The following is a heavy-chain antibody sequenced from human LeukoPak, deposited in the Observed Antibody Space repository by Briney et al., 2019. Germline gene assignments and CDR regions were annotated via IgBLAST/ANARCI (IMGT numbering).Heavy chain of an antibody. CDR3: AGADIVVVPAAPDDLYYYYGMDV. D-gene: IGHD2-2*01. CDR1: GYTFTGYY. J-gene: IGHJ6*02. Sequence: VSVTVSCTASGYTFTGYYMHWVRQAPGQGLEWMGWINPNSGGTNYAQKFQGRVTMTRDTSISTAYMELSRLRSDDTAVYYCAGADIVVVPAAPDDLYYYYGMDVWGQGTTVTVSS. V-gene: IGHV1-2*02. CDR2: INPNSGGT.